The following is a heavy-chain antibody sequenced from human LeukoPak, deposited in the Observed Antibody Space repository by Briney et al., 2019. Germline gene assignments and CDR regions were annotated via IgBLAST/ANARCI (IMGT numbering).Heavy chain of an antibody. CDR2: IYPGDSDT. V-gene: IGHV5-51*01. J-gene: IGHJ3*02. CDR3: ARQQWLVLDAFDI. Sequence: GESLKISCKGSGYSFTSYWIGWVRQMPGKGLEWMGIIYPGDSDTRYSPSFQGQVTISADKSISTAYLQWSSLKASDTAMYYCARQQWLVLDAFDIWGQGTMVTVSS. D-gene: IGHD6-19*01. CDR1: GYSFTSYW.